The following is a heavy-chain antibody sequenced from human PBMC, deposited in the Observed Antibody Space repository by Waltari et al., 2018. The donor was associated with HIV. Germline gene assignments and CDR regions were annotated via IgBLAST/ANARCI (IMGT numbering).Heavy chain of an antibody. CDR1: GHTFTTHF. CDR3: ARGEDVSLTHLPPGFRLQF. J-gene: IGHJ4*01. V-gene: IGHV1-2*02. Sequence: QTLLVQSASEVRARGASVTLSCTTSGHTFTTHFIYWFRQAPGQGLEWGGGINADRGDTTISENFQASVTMSMDTSSASAYMELTRLTSADTATDFGARGEDVSLTHLPPGFRLQFWGQGSLVSVSS. D-gene: IGHD1-26*01. CDR2: INADRGDT.